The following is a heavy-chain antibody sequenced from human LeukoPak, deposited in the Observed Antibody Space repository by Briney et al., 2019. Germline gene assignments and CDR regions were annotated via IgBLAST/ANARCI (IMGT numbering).Heavy chain of an antibody. CDR2: IYYSGST. J-gene: IGHJ4*02. CDR3: ARTIAAAGYYFDY. V-gene: IGHV4-59*08. Sequence: SETLSLTCTVSGGSISSYYWSWIRQPPGKGLERIGYIYYSGSTNYNPSLKSRVTISVDTSKNQFSLKLSSVTAADTAVYYCARTIAAAGYYFDYWGQGTLVTVSS. D-gene: IGHD6-13*01. CDR1: GGSISSYY.